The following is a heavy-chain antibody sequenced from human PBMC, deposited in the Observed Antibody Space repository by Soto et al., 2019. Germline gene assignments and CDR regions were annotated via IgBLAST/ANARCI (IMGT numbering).Heavy chain of an antibody. Sequence: GGSLRLSCAASGFTFSSYAMSWVRQAPGEGLEWVSAISGSGGSTYYADSVKGRFTISRDNSKNTLYLQMNSLRAEDTAVYYCAKDLSCSSTSCYRTQVPFDYWGQGTLVTVSS. CDR2: ISGSGGST. CDR3: AKDLSCSSTSCYRTQVPFDY. V-gene: IGHV3-23*01. J-gene: IGHJ4*02. D-gene: IGHD2-2*02. CDR1: GFTFSSYA.